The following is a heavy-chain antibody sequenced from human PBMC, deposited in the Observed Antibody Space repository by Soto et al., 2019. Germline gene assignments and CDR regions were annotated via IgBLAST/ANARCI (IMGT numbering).Heavy chain of an antibody. J-gene: IGHJ6*01. CDR3: ASASVDGIDE. Sequence: PSATLSLTCSVTGASIRSVYYYWSWIRQPPGKGLEWIGNIYYSGNTYYNPSLKSRLIISIDKSKNQFSLKVGSVTAADTDGYYSASASVDGIDELGQGTTVS. CDR1: GASIRSVYYY. V-gene: IGHV4-30-4*01. D-gene: IGHD2-15*01. CDR2: IYYSGNT.